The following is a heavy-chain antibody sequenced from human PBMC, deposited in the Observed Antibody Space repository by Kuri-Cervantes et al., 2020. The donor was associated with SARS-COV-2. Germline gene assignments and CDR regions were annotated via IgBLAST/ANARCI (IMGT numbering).Heavy chain of an antibody. CDR3: ANPGRNDAFDI. D-gene: IGHD2-8*02. CDR2: ISGSGGTT. V-gene: IGHV3-23*01. Sequence: GGSLRLSCAASGFTFSSYAMNWVRQAPGKGLEWVSTISGSGGTTFYADSVKGRFTISRDNSKNTLYLQMNSLRAEDTAVYYCANPGRNDAFDIWGQGTMVTVSS. J-gene: IGHJ3*02. CDR1: GFTFSSYA.